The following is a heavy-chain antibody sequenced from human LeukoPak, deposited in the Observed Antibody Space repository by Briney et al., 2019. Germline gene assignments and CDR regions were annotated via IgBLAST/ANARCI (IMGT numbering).Heavy chain of an antibody. D-gene: IGHD2/OR15-2a*01. Sequence: GGSLRLSCAGSCSYCMHCVRQAPGKGLVWVSHMNSDGSWTSYADSVEGRFTISKDNAKNTVYPQMNNLRAEDTAVYYCVSFYETYWGRGTLVTVSS. CDR3: VSFYETY. CDR1: CSYC. V-gene: IGHV3-74*01. J-gene: IGHJ4*02. CDR2: MNSDGSWT.